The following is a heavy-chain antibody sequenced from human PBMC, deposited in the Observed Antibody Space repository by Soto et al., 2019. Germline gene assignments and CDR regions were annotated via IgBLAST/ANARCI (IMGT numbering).Heavy chain of an antibody. CDR1: GYTFTSHA. D-gene: IGHD3-22*01. Sequence: QVQLVQSGAEVKKPGASVKVSCKASGYTFTSHAISWVRQAPGQGLEWMGWISAFNGNTNYAQKFQGRVTMTTDTSTSTAYMELSSLRSDDTAVYYCARAQRDSYESRGWAFDIWGQGTMVTVSS. CDR2: ISAFNGNT. CDR3: ARAQRDSYESRGWAFDI. J-gene: IGHJ3*02. V-gene: IGHV1-18*01.